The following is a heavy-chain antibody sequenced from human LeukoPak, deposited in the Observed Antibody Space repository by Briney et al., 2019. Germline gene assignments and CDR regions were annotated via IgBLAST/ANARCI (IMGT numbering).Heavy chain of an antibody. CDR3: ARGKGIAAAPWANWFDP. Sequence: PSETLSLTCTVSGGSISSSSYYWGWIRQPPGKGLERIGSIYYSGSTYYNPSLKSQVTISVDTSKNQFSLKLSSVTAADTAVYYCARGKGIAAAPWANWFDPWGQGTLVTVSS. CDR1: GGSISSSSYY. D-gene: IGHD6-13*01. V-gene: IGHV4-39*07. J-gene: IGHJ5*02. CDR2: IYYSGST.